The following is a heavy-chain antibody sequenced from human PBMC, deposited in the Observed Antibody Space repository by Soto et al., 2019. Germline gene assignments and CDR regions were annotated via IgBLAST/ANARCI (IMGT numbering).Heavy chain of an antibody. CDR3: AKDQGSSWYEIDY. V-gene: IGHV3-23*01. J-gene: IGHJ4*02. CDR1: GFTFSNFA. CDR2: ISGSGGST. Sequence: PGGSLRLSSAASGFTFSNFAVTWVRQAPGKGLEWVSTISGSGGSTYYADSVKGRFTISRDNSKNTLYLQMNSLRAEDTAVYYCAKDQGSSWYEIDYWGQGTLVTVS. D-gene: IGHD6-13*01.